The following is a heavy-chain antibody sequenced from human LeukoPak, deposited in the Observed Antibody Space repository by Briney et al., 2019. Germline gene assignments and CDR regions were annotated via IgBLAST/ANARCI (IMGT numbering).Heavy chain of an antibody. J-gene: IGHJ3*01. CDR3: ARSSYSSSSSV. CDR1: GFTFSGFW. V-gene: IGHV3-7*03. CDR2: INSDGSEG. D-gene: IGHD6-6*01. Sequence: GGSLRLSCAVSGFTFSGFWMSWSRQAPGKGLEWVASINSDGSEGYYADVVKGRFTISRDNAKNSLYLQINSLRAEDTSVYYCARSSYSSSSSVWGQGTMVTVSS.